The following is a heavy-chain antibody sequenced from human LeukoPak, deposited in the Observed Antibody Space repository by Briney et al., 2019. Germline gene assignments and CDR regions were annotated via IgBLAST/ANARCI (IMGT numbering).Heavy chain of an antibody. D-gene: IGHD1-26*01. CDR1: GFTFSSYS. J-gene: IGHJ4*02. CDR3: AKHSGSYSFSVVDY. Sequence: GGSLRLSCAASGFTFSSYSMNWVRQAPGKGLEWVSAISGSGGSTYYADSVKGRFTISRDNSKNTLYLQMNSLRAEDTAVYYCAKHSGSYSFSVVDYWGQGTLVTVSS. CDR2: ISGSGGST. V-gene: IGHV3-23*01.